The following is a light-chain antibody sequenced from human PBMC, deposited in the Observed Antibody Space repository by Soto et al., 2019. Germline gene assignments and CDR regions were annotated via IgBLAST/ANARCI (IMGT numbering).Light chain of an antibody. CDR1: QTISSW. CDR3: QHYNIYSEA. Sequence: DIQMTQSPSTLSGSVGDRVTITCRASQTISSWLAWYQQKPGKAPKLLIYNASTLTSGVPSRFSGSGSGTEFTLTISRLQPDDFATYYCQHYNIYSEAFGQGTKVELK. V-gene: IGKV1-5*03. J-gene: IGKJ1*01. CDR2: NAS.